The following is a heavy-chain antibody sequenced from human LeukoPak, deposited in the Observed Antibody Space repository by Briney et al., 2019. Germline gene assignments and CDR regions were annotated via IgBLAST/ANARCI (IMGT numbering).Heavy chain of an antibody. Sequence: SETLSLTCTVSGGSISGYYWSWIRQPPGKGLEWIGYIYYSGSTNYNPSLKSRVTISVDTSKNQFSLKLSSVTAADTAVYYCARDSWVVVAATPIGAFDIWGQGTMVTVSS. CDR1: GGSISGYY. CDR2: IYYSGST. V-gene: IGHV4-59*01. CDR3: ARDSWVVVAATPIGAFDI. J-gene: IGHJ3*02. D-gene: IGHD2-15*01.